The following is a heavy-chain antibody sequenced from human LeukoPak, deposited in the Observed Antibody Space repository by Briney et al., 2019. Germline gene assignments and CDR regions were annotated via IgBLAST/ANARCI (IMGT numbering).Heavy chain of an antibody. V-gene: IGHV4-38-2*02. Sequence: SETLSLTCTVSSYSISSGYYWGWIRQPSGKGLEWIGSIYHSGTTYYNPSLKSRLTISVDTSKNQFSLKLSSVTTADTAVYYCARVPHGETIFGVVLYWFDPWGQGTLVTVFS. CDR2: IYHSGTT. D-gene: IGHD3-3*01. CDR3: ARVPHGETIFGVVLYWFDP. J-gene: IGHJ5*02. CDR1: SYSISSGYY.